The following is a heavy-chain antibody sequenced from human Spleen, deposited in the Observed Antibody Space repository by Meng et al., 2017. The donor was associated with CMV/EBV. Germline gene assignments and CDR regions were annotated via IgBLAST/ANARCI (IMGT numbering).Heavy chain of an antibody. CDR3: ARDFYQYDSSGYYEDNFDI. V-gene: IGHV1-69*10. CDR2: IIPILHIA. Sequence: SVKVSCKTPGGTFNNYAIGWVRQAPGQGLEWMGGIIPILHIANYAQKFQGRVTITADKSTSTAYMELRSLRSEDTAVYYCARDFYQYDSSGYYEDNFDIWGQGTMVTVSS. J-gene: IGHJ3*02. D-gene: IGHD3-22*01. CDR1: GGTFNNYA.